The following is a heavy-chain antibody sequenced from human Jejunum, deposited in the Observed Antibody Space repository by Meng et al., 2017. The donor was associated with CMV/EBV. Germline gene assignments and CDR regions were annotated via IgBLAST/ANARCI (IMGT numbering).Heavy chain of an antibody. CDR3: AKQDRVGATAYYFDY. D-gene: IGHD1-26*01. J-gene: IGHJ4*02. Sequence: SGFTFTSYAMSWVRQAPGKGLEWVSAISGSAGSTSYADSVKGRFTISRDNSKNTLYLQMNSLRAEDTAVYYCAKQDRVGATAYYFDYWGQGTLVTVSS. CDR2: ISGSAGST. V-gene: IGHV3-23*01. CDR1: GFTFTSYA.